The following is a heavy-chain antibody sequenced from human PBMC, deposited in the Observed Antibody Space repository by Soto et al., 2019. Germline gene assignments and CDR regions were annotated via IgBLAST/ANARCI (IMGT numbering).Heavy chain of an antibody. Sequence: PGGSLRFSCAASGFTFSSYSMNWVRQTPGKGLEWVSYISSSSSTVYYADSVKGRFTISRDNAKNSLYLQMNSLRDEDTAVYYCAREHYYDSSGYYYGDYYYGMDVWGQGTTVTVSS. J-gene: IGHJ6*02. CDR2: ISSSSSTV. CDR3: AREHYYDSSGYYYGDYYYGMDV. V-gene: IGHV3-48*02. D-gene: IGHD3-22*01. CDR1: GFTFSSYS.